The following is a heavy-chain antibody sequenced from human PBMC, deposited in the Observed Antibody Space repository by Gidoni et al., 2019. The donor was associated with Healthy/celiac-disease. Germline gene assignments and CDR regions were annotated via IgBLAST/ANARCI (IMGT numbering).Heavy chain of an antibody. CDR1: GGSISSYY. CDR2: IYYSGST. CDR3: ARTYGSGSYAYYYYGMDV. Sequence: QVQLQESGPGLVKPSETLSLTCTVSGGSISSYYWSWIRQPPGKGLEWIGYIYYSGSTNYNPSLKSRVTISVDTSKNQFSLKLSSVTAADTAVYYCARTYGSGSYAYYYYGMDVWGQGTTVTVSS. J-gene: IGHJ6*02. D-gene: IGHD3-10*01. V-gene: IGHV4-59*01.